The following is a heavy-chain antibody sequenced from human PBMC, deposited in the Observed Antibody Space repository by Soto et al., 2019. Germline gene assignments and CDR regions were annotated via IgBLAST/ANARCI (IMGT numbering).Heavy chain of an antibody. CDR1: GFTFGDYA. CDR3: TSGYYYDSSGYERAGNFDY. D-gene: IGHD3-22*01. V-gene: IGHV3-49*05. J-gene: IGHJ4*02. Sequence: NPGGSLRLSCTASGFTFGDYAMSWFRQAPGKGLEWVGFIRSKAYGGTTEYAASVKGRFTISRDDSKSIAYLQMNSLKTEDTAVYYCTSGYYYDSSGYERAGNFDYWGQGTLVTVSS. CDR2: IRSKAYGGTT.